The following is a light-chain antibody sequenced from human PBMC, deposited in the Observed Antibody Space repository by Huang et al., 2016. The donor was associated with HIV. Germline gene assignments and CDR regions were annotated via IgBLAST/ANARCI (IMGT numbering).Light chain of an antibody. Sequence: DIVMTQSPDFLAVSLGERATINCKSSQTISYNKNYLAWYQQKPGQSPKLLIYWASTRESGVPDRFSGSGSGTDFTLTISSLQAEDVAVDYCQQYYSKPLTFGGGTKVEIK. CDR3: QQYYSKPLT. CDR2: WAS. CDR1: QTISYNKNY. J-gene: IGKJ4*01. V-gene: IGKV4-1*01.